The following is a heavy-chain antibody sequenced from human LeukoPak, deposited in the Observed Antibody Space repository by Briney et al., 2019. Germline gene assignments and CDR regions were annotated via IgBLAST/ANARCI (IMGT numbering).Heavy chain of an antibody. Sequence: PGGSLRLSCAASGFTFSRYAMSWVRQAPGKGLEWASGISGSGGSTYYADSVKGRFTISRDNSKNTLYLQMNSLRAEDTAVYYCVGSSGRYMTFDYWGQGTLVTVSS. CDR1: GFTFSRYA. CDR2: ISGSGGST. V-gene: IGHV3-23*01. D-gene: IGHD6-19*01. J-gene: IGHJ4*02. CDR3: VGSSGRYMTFDY.